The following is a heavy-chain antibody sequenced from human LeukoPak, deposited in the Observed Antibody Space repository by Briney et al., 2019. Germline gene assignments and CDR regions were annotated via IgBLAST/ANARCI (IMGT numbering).Heavy chain of an antibody. V-gene: IGHV1-46*01. CDR3: ARDDIVVSPGDY. Sequence: ASVKVSCKASGYTFTRYYMHWVRQAPGQGLEWMGIINPSGGSTSYAQKFQGRVTMTRDTSISTAYMELSRLRSDDTAVYYCARDDIVVSPGDYWGQGTLVTVSS. J-gene: IGHJ4*02. CDR2: INPSGGST. D-gene: IGHD5-12*01. CDR1: GYTFTRYY.